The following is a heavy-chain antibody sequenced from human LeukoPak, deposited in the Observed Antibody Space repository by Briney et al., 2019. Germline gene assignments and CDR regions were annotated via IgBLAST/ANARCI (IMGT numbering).Heavy chain of an antibody. CDR2: IIPILGIA. J-gene: IGHJ5*02. CDR1: GGTFSSYA. D-gene: IGHD6-13*01. V-gene: IGHV1-69*04. Sequence: SVKVSCKASGGTFSSYAISWVRQAPGQGLGWMGRIIPILGIANYAQKFQGRVTITADKSTSTAYMELSSLRSEDTAVYYCARAQIAAAGTEWFDPWGQGTLVTVSS. CDR3: ARAQIAAAGTEWFDP.